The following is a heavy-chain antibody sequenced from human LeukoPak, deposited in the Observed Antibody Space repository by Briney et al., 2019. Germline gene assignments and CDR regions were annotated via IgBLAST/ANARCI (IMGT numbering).Heavy chain of an antibody. CDR2: LSGSGGAT. Sequence: GGSLRLSCAASGLTFSNYAMTWVRLAPGKGLEWVSSLSGSGGATWYADSVKGRFTISRDNSKNTLYLQMNSLRAEDTAVYYCAKSLITMIVVVPRNPFDYWGQGTLVTVSS. D-gene: IGHD3-22*01. J-gene: IGHJ4*02. V-gene: IGHV3-23*01. CDR1: GLTFSNYA. CDR3: AKSLITMIVVVPRNPFDY.